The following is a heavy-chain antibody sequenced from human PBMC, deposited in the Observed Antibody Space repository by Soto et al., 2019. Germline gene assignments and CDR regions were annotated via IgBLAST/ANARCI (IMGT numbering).Heavy chain of an antibody. V-gene: IGHV1-2*04. J-gene: IGHJ6*02. CDR2: INPNSGGT. Sequence: GASVKVSCKASGYTFTGYYMHWVRQAPGQGLEWMGWINPNSGGTNYAQKFQGWVTMTRDTSISTAYMELSRLRSDDTAVYYCARGPIIRITINPASYGMDGWGQGTTVTVSS. CDR1: GYTFTGYY. D-gene: IGHD3-3*01. CDR3: ARGPIIRITINPASYGMDG.